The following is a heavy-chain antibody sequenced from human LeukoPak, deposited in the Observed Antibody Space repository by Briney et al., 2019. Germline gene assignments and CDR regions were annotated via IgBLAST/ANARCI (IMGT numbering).Heavy chain of an antibody. V-gene: IGHV3-30-3*01. J-gene: IGHJ4*02. Sequence: GGSLRLSCAASGFTFSSYAMHWVRQAPGKGLEWVAVISYDGSNKYYADSVKGRFIISRDNSKNTLYLQMNSLRAEDTAVYYCARVDSGYDFFSYWGQGTLVTVSS. D-gene: IGHD5-12*01. CDR2: ISYDGSNK. CDR3: ARVDSGYDFFSY. CDR1: GFTFSSYA.